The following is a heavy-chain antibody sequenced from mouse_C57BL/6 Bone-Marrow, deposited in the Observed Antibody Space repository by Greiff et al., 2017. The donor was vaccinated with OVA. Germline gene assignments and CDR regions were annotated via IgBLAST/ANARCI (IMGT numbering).Heavy chain of an antibody. J-gene: IGHJ2*01. CDR1: GYSFTSYY. V-gene: IGHV1-66*01. Sequence: QVQLKESGPELVKPGASVKISCKASGYSFTSYYIHWVKQRPGQGLEWIGWIYPGSGNTKYNEKFKGKATLTADTSSSTAYMQLSSLTSEDSAVYYCARVGLYYGSSFVGDFDYWGQGTTLTVSS. CDR2: IYPGSGNT. D-gene: IGHD1-1*01. CDR3: ARVGLYYGSSFVGDFDY.